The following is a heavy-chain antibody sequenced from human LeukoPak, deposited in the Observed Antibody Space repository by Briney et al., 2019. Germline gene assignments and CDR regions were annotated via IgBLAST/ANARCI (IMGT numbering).Heavy chain of an antibody. V-gene: IGHV1-58*02. J-gene: IGHJ4*02. D-gene: IGHD3-10*01. CDR3: AADRAGSYLRFVY. Sequence: ASVKVSCKASGGTFSSYAISWVRQAPGQGLEWIGWIVVGSGNTNYAQKFQERVTITRDMSTSTAYMELSSLRFEDTAVYYCAADRAGSYLRFVYWGQGTPVTVSS. CDR2: IVVGSGNT. CDR1: GGTFSSYA.